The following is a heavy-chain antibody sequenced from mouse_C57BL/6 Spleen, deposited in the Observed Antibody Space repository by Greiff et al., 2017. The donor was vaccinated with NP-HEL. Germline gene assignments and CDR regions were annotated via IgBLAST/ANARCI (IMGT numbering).Heavy chain of an antibody. J-gene: IGHJ3*01. CDR1: GYTFTSYW. CDR3: AGVAY. V-gene: IGHV1-59*01. CDR2: IDPSDSYT. Sequence: VQLQQPGAELVRPGTSVKLSCKASGYTFTSYWMHWVKQRPGQGLEWIGVIDPSDSYTNYNQKFKGKATLTVDTSSSTAYMQLSSLTSEDSAVYYCAGVAYWGQGTLVTVSA.